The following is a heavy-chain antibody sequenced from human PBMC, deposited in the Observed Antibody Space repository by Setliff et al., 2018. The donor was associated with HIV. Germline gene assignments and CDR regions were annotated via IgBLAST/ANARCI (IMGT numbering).Heavy chain of an antibody. CDR1: GYTFTDYY. CDR3: ATVLRRQLGN. V-gene: IGHV1-69-2*01. CDR2: IDPEDGET. Sequence: ASVKVSCKASGYTFTDYYMHCVQQAPGKGLEWMGRIDPEDGETIYAEKFQGRVTITADTSTDTAYMELSSLRSEDTAVYYCATVLRRQLGNWGQGTLVTVSS. D-gene: IGHD3-3*02. J-gene: IGHJ4*02.